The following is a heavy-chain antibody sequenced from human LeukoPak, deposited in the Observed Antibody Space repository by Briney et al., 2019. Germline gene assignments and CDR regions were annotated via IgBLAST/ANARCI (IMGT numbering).Heavy chain of an antibody. D-gene: IGHD5-24*01. CDR2: INHSGGT. J-gene: IGHJ3*02. CDR3: ASPRDGRYTFDI. CDR1: GESFSRYF. Sequence: SETLSLTCAVSGESFSRYFLSWLRQTPEKGLEWIGEINHSGGTNYKPSLKGRVTISVGTSKNQFSLRVTSVTAADAGVYYCASPRDGRYTFDIWGQGTPVTVSS. V-gene: IGHV4-34*01.